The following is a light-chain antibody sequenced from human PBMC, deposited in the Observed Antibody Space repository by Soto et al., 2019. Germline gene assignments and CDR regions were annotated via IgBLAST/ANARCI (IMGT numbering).Light chain of an antibody. CDR1: QTISNW. J-gene: IGKJ1*01. Sequence: DIQMTQSPSTLSASVGDRVTISCRASQTISNWLAWYQQKPGKAPKLLIYDASSLESGVPSRFSGSGSGTEFNLTNSSLQAEDFATYYCQKYNSFWTFGQGTKVEIK. CDR2: DAS. CDR3: QKYNSFWT. V-gene: IGKV1-5*01.